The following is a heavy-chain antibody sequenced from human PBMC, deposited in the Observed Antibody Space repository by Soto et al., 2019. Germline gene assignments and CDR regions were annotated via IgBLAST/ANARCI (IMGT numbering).Heavy chain of an antibody. CDR2: IYHSGST. J-gene: IGHJ4*02. D-gene: IGHD2-15*01. CDR1: SGSISSYY. CDR3: ARFEYCSGGSCEPFDY. Sequence: SETLSLTCTVSSGSISSYYWNWIRQPPGKGLEWIGYIYHSGSTNYNPSLKSRVTISVDTSENQFSLKLSSVTAADTAMYYCARFEYCSGGSCEPFDYWGQGTLVTVSS. V-gene: IGHV4-59*01.